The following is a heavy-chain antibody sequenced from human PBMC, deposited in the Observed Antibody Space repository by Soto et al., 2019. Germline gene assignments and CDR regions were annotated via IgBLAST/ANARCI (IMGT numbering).Heavy chain of an antibody. CDR2: IIPIFGTA. Sequence: GASVKVSCKASGGTFSSYAISWVRQAPGQGLEWMGGIIPIFGTANYAQKFQGRVTITADESTSTAYMELSSLRSEDTAVYYCARGGFYSGGWSAFDIWGQGTMVTVSS. CDR3: ARGGFYSGGWSAFDI. CDR1: GGTFSSYA. J-gene: IGHJ3*02. V-gene: IGHV1-69*13. D-gene: IGHD6-19*01.